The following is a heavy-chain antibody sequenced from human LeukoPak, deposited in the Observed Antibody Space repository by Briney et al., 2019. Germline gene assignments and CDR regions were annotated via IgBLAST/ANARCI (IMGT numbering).Heavy chain of an antibody. V-gene: IGHV4-31*03. CDR1: GGSISSGGYY. Sequence: SETLSLTCTVSGGSISSGGYYWSWIRQHPGKGLEWIGYIYYSGSTYYNPSLKSRVTISVDTSKNQFSLKLSSVTAADTAVYYCARGSLGITIFGVDRYVDYWGQGTLVTVSS. J-gene: IGHJ4*02. CDR2: IYYSGST. CDR3: ARGSLGITIFGVDRYVDY. D-gene: IGHD3-3*01.